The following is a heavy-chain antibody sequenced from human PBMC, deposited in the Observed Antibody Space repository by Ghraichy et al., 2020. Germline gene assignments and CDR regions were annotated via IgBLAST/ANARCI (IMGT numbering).Heavy chain of an antibody. CDR1: GGSFSGYY. J-gene: IGHJ4*02. D-gene: IGHD4-23*01. V-gene: IGHV4-34*01. CDR2: INHGGST. Sequence: SEKRESTCSVYGGSFSGYYWSWIRQPPGKRLEWVGEINHGGSTNYNPSLKSRVTISIDTSKKQFSLKLTSVTAADTALYYCARDADYGGPNDYWGQGTVVTVSS. CDR3: ARDADYGGPNDY.